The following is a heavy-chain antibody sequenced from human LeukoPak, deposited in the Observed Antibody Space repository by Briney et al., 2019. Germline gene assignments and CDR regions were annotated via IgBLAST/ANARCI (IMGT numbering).Heavy chain of an antibody. Sequence: GGSLRLSCAASRFSFSNYAMSCVRQAPARGPEGVSGISGGGETFYADSVKGRFTLSRDDSRNTVYLQLNNLRVEDTAIYYCAKANWVSNADAVWWGQGTQVTVSS. CDR3: AKANWVSNADAVW. J-gene: IGHJ4*02. CDR1: RFSFSNYA. V-gene: IGHV3-23*01. D-gene: IGHD1-1*01. CDR2: ISGGGET.